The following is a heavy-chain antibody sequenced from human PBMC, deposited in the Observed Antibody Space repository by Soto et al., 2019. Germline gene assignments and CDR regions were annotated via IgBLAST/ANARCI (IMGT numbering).Heavy chain of an antibody. Sequence: ASVKVSCTASGYTFTSYYMQWVRQAPGQALVWMVIINPSGGSTSYAQKFQGRVTMTRDTSTSTVYMELSSLRSEDTAVYYCARGLEMATMSNYYGMDVWGQGTTVTVSS. CDR1: GYTFTSYY. CDR3: ARGLEMATMSNYYGMDV. CDR2: INPSGGST. D-gene: IGHD3-3*01. J-gene: IGHJ6*02. V-gene: IGHV1-46*01.